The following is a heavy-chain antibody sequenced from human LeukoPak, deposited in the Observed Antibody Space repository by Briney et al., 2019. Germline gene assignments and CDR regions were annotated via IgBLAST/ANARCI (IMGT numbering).Heavy chain of an antibody. CDR1: GDSISTSNSY. J-gene: IGHJ3*02. CDR2: IYYSGNT. CDR3: ARDLGERTFDI. D-gene: IGHD1-1*01. Sequence: SETLSLTCTVSGDSISTSNSYWGWIRQPPGKGLEWIGSIYYSGNTYYNASLKSRVTISVDTSKNQFSLKLSSVTAADTAVYYCARDLGERTFDIWGQGTMVTVSS. V-gene: IGHV4-39*02.